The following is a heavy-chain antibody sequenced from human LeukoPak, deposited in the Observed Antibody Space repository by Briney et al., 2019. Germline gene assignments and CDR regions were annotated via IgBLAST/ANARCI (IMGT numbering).Heavy chain of an antibody. J-gene: IGHJ4*02. CDR3: ARVGTASIDY. CDR1: GFTVSDYW. V-gene: IGHV3-74*01. D-gene: IGHD7-27*01. CDR2: LSSDGAST. Sequence: GGSLRLSCAASGFTVSDYWMYWVRQDPGKGLVCVSRLSSDGASTRYVESVKGRCTMSRDKAKNTLYLQMKSLRAEDTAVYYCARVGTASIDYWGEGSLVTVSS.